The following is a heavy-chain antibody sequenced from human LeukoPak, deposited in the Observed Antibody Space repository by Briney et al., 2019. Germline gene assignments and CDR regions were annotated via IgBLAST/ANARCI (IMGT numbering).Heavy chain of an antibody. V-gene: IGHV3-23*05. Sequence: GGPLRLSRAVSGFTFSNYAMSWVRQAPGKGLEWVSAIDSSGSYTWYDDSVKGRFTISRDNSKNTLYLQMNSLRAEDTAVYYCAKGSAGGRPYYFDYWGQGTLVPVSS. D-gene: IGHD6-13*01. CDR2: IDSSGSYT. J-gene: IGHJ4*02. CDR3: AKGSAGGRPYYFDY. CDR1: GFTFSNYA.